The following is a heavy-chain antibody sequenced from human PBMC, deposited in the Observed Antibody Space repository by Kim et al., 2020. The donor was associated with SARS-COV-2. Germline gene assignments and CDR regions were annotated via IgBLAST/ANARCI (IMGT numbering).Heavy chain of an antibody. V-gene: IGHV3-9*01. Sequence: GGSLRLSCTASGFTFDDYAMHWVRQAPGKGLEWVSGISWNSGSIGYADSVKGRFTISRDNAKNSLYLQMNSLRAEDTALYYCAKDMSPYSYGYVSVVHPWSYGMDVWGQGTTVTVSS. J-gene: IGHJ6*02. CDR2: ISWNSGSI. D-gene: IGHD5-18*01. CDR1: GFTFDDYA. CDR3: AKDMSPYSYGYVSVVHPWSYGMDV.